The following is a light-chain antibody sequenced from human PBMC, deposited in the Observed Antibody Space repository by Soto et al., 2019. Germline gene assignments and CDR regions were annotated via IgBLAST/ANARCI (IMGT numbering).Light chain of an antibody. Sequence: EMVMTQSPATLSVSPGERVTLSCRASRTVSSKLAWYQQKPGQAPRLLISDASTRATGIPARFSGSGSGTEFTLTISSLQSEDFAVYYCQQYSNWKTFGQGTKLEIK. CDR3: QQYSNWKT. CDR2: DAS. V-gene: IGKV3-15*01. J-gene: IGKJ2*01. CDR1: RTVSSK.